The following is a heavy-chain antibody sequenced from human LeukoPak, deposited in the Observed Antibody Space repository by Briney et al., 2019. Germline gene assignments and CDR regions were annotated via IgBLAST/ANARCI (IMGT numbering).Heavy chain of an antibody. V-gene: IGHV1-18*01. CDR3: ARDPYYYDSSSPNYPGRFDP. Sequence: GASVKVSCKASGYTFTSYGISWVRQAPGQGLEWMGWISAYNGNTNYAQKLQGRVTMTTDTSSSTAYIELRSLTYDDTAVYYCARDPYYYDSSSPNYPGRFDPWGQGTLVTVSS. J-gene: IGHJ5*02. CDR2: ISAYNGNT. CDR1: GYTFTSYG. D-gene: IGHD3-22*01.